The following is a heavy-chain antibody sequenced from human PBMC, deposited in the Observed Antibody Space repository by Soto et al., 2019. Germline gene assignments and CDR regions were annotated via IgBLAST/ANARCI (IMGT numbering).Heavy chain of an antibody. J-gene: IGHJ4*02. CDR1: SDSVSSSSYY. CDR2: IHHSGST. Sequence: PSETLSLTCTVPSDSVSSSSYYWSWVRQPPGKGLEWIGYIHHSGSTNFNPSLKSRVTISVDTSKNQFSLRLSSVTAADTAMYYCARGGGYCSSTSCYTYFFHYWGQGTTLTVYS. D-gene: IGHD2-2*01. V-gene: IGHV4-61*01. CDR3: ARGGGYCSSTSCYTYFFHY.